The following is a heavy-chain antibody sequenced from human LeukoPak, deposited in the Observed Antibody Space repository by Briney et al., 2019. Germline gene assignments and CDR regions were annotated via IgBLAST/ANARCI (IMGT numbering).Heavy chain of an antibody. CDR1: GFTFSSYA. V-gene: IGHV3-30*04. J-gene: IGHJ4*02. D-gene: IGHD3-3*01. CDR2: ISYDGSNK. CDR3: ARDAHPYYDFWSGFYYFDY. Sequence: GGSLRLSCAASGFTFSSYAMHWVRQAPGKVLEWLAVISYDGSNKYYADSVKGRFTISRDNSKNTLYLQMNSLRAEDTAVYYCARDAHPYYDFWSGFYYFDYWGQGTLVTVSS.